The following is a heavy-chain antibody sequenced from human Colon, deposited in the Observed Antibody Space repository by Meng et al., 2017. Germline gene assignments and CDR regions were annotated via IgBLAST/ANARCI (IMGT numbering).Heavy chain of an antibody. Sequence: LQGAGPGLVRPSETRSLICAGSGASVRSPDHQWGWVRQPPGKGLEWIGYARIDYANTNYNPSLKSRVNVSLDTSKNQFSLNVRSVTAADTAVYYCARDYWGSLDFWGQGILVTVSS. J-gene: IGHJ4*02. CDR2: ARIDYANT. D-gene: IGHD3-16*01. CDR3: ARDYWGSLDF. V-gene: IGHV4-61*08. CDR1: GASVRSPDHQ.